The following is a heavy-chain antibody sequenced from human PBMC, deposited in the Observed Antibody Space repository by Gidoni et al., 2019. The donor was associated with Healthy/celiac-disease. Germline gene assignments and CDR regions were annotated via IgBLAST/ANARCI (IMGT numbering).Heavy chain of an antibody. CDR3: AKDTIQLGLFDY. V-gene: IGHV3-23*01. J-gene: IGHJ4*02. D-gene: IGHD6-13*01. CDR2: ISGSGGST. Sequence: EVQLLESGGGLVQPGGSLRLSCAASGFTFSSYAMSWVRQAPGKGLEWVSAISGSGGSTYDADSVKGRFTISRDNSKNTLYLQMNSLRAEDTAVYYCAKDTIQLGLFDYWGQGTLVTVSS. CDR1: GFTFSSYA.